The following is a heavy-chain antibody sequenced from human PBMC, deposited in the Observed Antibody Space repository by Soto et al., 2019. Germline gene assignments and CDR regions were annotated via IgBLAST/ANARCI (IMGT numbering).Heavy chain of an antibody. Sequence: SETLSLTCTVSGGYISSYYWSCIRQPPGKGLEWIGYIYYSGSTNYNPSLKSRVTISVDTSKNQFSLKLSSVNAADTAVYYCGRHKDYGGKGPRVTVS. CDR1: GGYISSYY. CDR2: IYYSGST. J-gene: IGHJ4*02. CDR3: GRHKDY. V-gene: IGHV4-59*08.